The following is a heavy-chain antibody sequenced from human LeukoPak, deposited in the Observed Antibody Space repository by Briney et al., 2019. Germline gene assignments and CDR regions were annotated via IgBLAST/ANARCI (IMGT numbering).Heavy chain of an antibody. CDR3: ARATRYFEGDYYMDV. J-gene: IGHJ6*03. D-gene: IGHD1-1*01. Sequence: GGSLRLSCAASGFTFSSYAMHWVRQAPGKGLEWVAVISYDGSNKYYADSVKGRFTISRGNSKNTLYLQMNSLRAEDTAVYYCARATRYFEGDYYMDVWGKGTTVTVSS. V-gene: IGHV3-30*04. CDR1: GFTFSSYA. CDR2: ISYDGSNK.